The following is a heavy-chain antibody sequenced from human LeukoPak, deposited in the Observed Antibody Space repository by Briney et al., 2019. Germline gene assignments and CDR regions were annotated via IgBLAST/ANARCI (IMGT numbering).Heavy chain of an antibody. Sequence: ASVKVSCKASGYTFTSYGISWVRQAPGQGLEWMGWISAYNGNTNYAQKLQGRVTMTTDTSTSTAYMELRSLRSDDTAVYYCARIAVAGTIRWGRSDYWGQGTLVTVSS. CDR3: ARIAVAGTIRWGRSDY. V-gene: IGHV1-18*01. J-gene: IGHJ4*02. CDR1: GYTFTSYG. D-gene: IGHD6-19*01. CDR2: ISAYNGNT.